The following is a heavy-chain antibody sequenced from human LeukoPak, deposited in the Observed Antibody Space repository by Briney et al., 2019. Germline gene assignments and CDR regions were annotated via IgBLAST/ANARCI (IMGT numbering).Heavy chain of an antibody. CDR3: ARHTRRDGYSYGP. D-gene: IGHD5-24*01. J-gene: IGHJ5*02. V-gene: IGHV5-51*01. CDR1: GYSFTSYW. Sequence: GESLKISCKGPGYSFTSYWIGWVRQMPGKGLEWMGIIYPGDSDTRYSPSFQGQVTISADKSISTAYLQWSSLKASDTAMYYCARHTRRDGYSYGPWGQGTLVTVSS. CDR2: IYPGDSDT.